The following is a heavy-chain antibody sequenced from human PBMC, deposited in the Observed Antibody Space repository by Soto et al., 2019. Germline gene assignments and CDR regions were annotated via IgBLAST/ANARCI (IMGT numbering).Heavy chain of an antibody. J-gene: IGHJ4*02. CDR2: INHSGST. CDR3: ARGADIVVVPAAIRRGPYYFDY. CDR1: GGSFSGYY. V-gene: IGHV4-34*01. Sequence: QVQLQQWGAGLLKPSETLSLTCAVYGGSFSGYYWSWIRQPPGKGLEWIGEINHSGSTNYNPSLKSRVTISVDTSKNQFSLKLSSVTAADTAVYYCARGADIVVVPAAIRRGPYYFDYWGQGTLVTVSS. D-gene: IGHD2-2*02.